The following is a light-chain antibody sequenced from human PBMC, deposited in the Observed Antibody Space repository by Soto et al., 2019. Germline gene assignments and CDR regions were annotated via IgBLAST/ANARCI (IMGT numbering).Light chain of an antibody. CDR2: DVS. Sequence: QSALAQPASVSGSPGQSITISCTGTSSDVGYFDYVSWYQQHHGKAPKFMIFDVSDRSSGVSDRFAGYKSGHTASLTISGLQAEAEDDYFCSSYASGSTHVLFGGGTKLTVL. V-gene: IGLV2-14*03. J-gene: IGLJ3*02. CDR1: SSDVGYFDY. CDR3: SSYASGSTHVL.